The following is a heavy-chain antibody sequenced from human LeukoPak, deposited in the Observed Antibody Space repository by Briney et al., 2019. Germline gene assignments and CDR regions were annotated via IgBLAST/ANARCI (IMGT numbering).Heavy chain of an antibody. Sequence: SETLSLTCTVSGGSISTYYWSWIRQPPGKGLQWIGSIYFSGATYYNPSLKSRVTMSVDTSKNQFSLKLSSVTAADTAVYYCARASYGSSWYGGGDWFDPWGQGTLVTVSS. D-gene: IGHD6-13*01. CDR2: IYFSGAT. V-gene: IGHV4-59*12. CDR1: GGSISTYY. J-gene: IGHJ5*02. CDR3: ARASYGSSWYGGGDWFDP.